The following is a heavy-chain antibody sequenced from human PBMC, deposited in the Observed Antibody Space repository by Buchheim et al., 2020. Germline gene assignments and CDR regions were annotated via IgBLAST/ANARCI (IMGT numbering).Heavy chain of an antibody. Sequence: QVQLVQSGAEVKKPGASVKVSCKASGYTFTSYYMHWVRQAPGQGLEWMGIINPSGGSTSYAQKFQGRVTMTRDTSTSTVYMELSSLRSEDTAVYYCARGPNYDFWSGYPRFDYYYGMDVWGQGTT. V-gene: IGHV1-46*01. D-gene: IGHD3-3*01. J-gene: IGHJ6*02. CDR3: ARGPNYDFWSGYPRFDYYYGMDV. CDR2: INPSGGST. CDR1: GYTFTSYY.